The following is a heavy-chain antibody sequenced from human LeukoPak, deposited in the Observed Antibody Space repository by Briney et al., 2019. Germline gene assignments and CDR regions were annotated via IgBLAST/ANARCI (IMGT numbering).Heavy chain of an antibody. CDR3: ATLGRVGATFGYFDC. CDR2: FDPEDGET. V-gene: IGHV1-24*01. CDR1: GYTLTELS. J-gene: IGHJ4*02. Sequence: ASVKVSCKVSGYTLTELSMHWVRQAPGKGLEWMGGFDPEDGETIYAQKFQGRVTMTEDTPTDTAYMELSSLRSEDTAVYYCATLGRVGATFGYFDCWGQGTLVTVSS. D-gene: IGHD1-26*01.